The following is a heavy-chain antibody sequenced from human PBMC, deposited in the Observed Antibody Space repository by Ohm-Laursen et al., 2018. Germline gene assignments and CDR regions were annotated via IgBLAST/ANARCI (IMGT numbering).Heavy chain of an antibody. CDR2: IYYSGST. J-gene: IGHJ6*02. D-gene: IGHD1-1*01. V-gene: IGHV4-61*01. Sequence: PGTLSLTCTVSGGSVSSSSYYWSWIRQSPGKGLEWIGYIYYSGSTNYNPSLESRVTISVDTSKNQFSLKLSSVTAADTAVYYCARYTAPYYYYGMDVWGQGTTVTVSS. CDR3: ARYTAPYYYYGMDV. CDR1: GGSVSSSSYY.